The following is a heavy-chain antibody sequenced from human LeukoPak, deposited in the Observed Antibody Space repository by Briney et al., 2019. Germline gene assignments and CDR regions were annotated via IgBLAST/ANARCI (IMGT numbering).Heavy chain of an antibody. Sequence: PGGSLRLSCAASGFTFSSYWMSWVRQAPGKGLEWVANIKQDGSEKYYVDSVKGRFTISRDNAKNSLYLQMNSLRAEDTAVYYCARVSRPPWIQLWLPWALDYWGQGTLVTVSS. J-gene: IGHJ4*02. D-gene: IGHD5-18*01. CDR3: ARVSRPPWIQLWLPWALDY. CDR2: IKQDGSEK. CDR1: GFTFSSYW. V-gene: IGHV3-7*01.